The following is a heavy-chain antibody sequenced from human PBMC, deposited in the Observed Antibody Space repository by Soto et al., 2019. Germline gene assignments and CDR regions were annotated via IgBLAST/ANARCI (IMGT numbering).Heavy chain of an antibody. D-gene: IGHD3-10*01. CDR2: IYAGDSET. CDR3: ARRQVWFGELLHAFEI. CDR1: GYTFTSYW. J-gene: IGHJ3*02. V-gene: IGHV5-51*01. Sequence: GESLKISCKGSGYTFTSYWIGWVRQMPGKGLEWMGIIYAGDSETRYSPSFQGQVTISADKSISTVYLQWSSLKASDTAMYYFARRQVWFGELLHAFEIWSQGTMVTVSS.